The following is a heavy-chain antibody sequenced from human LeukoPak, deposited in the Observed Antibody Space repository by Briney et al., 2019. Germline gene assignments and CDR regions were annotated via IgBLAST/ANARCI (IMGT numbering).Heavy chain of an antibody. Sequence: ASVKVSCKASGYTFTGYYMHWVRQAPGQGLEWMGWINPNSGGTNYAQKFQGRVTMTRDTSISTAYMELSRLRSDDTAVYYCARVQYHYDSSGYYGFGYWGQGTLVTVSS. CDR2: INPNSGGT. CDR1: GYTFTGYY. CDR3: ARVQYHYDSSGYYGFGY. D-gene: IGHD3-22*01. V-gene: IGHV1-2*02. J-gene: IGHJ4*02.